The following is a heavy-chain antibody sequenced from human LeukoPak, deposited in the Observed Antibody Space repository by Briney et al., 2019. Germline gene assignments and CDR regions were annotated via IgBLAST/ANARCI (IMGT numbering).Heavy chain of an antibody. D-gene: IGHD1-14*01. CDR2: ISGSGGST. CDR1: GFTFSSSA. J-gene: IGHJ4*02. V-gene: IGHV3-23*01. Sequence: GGSLRLSCAASGFTFSSSAMSWVRQAPGKGLEWVSSISGSGGSTHYADSVKGRFTISRDNSKNTLYLQMNSLRAEDTAVYYCAKGGLTRFDYWGQGTLVTVSS. CDR3: AKGGLTRFDY.